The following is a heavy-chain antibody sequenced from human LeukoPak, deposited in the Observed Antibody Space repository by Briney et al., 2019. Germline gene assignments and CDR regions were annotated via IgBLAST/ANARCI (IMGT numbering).Heavy chain of an antibody. Sequence: PGGSLRLSCAASGFTFSSYNINWVRQAPGKGLEWVSSINSSSGYIYYADSVKGRFTISSDNAKNSLYLQMNSLRAEDTTVYYCARDTPCSNGWLQYYYYYYMDVWGKGTTVTVSS. CDR3: ARDTPCSNGWLQYYYYYYMDV. CDR1: GFTFSSYN. J-gene: IGHJ6*03. V-gene: IGHV3-21*01. CDR2: INSSSGYI. D-gene: IGHD6-13*01.